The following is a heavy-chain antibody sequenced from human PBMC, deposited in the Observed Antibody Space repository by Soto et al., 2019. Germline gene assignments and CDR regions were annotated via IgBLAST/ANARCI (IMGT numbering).Heavy chain of an antibody. J-gene: IGHJ3*02. CDR1: GFTFSSYW. V-gene: IGHV3-7*05. D-gene: IGHD3-3*01. CDR3: AGDLITIFGGGAFGI. Sequence: EVQLVESGGGLVQPGGSLRLSCAASGFTFSSYWMSWVRQAPGKGLEWVANIKQDGSEKYYVDSVKGRFTISRDNAKNSLYLQMNSLRAEDTAVYYCAGDLITIFGGGAFGICGRGTMVTVSS. CDR2: IKQDGSEK.